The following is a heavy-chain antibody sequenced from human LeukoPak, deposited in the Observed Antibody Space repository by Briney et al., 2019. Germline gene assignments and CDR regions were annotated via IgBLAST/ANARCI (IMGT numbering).Heavy chain of an antibody. CDR1: GFTFSSHA. CDR3: AMNAGQWLVPFDH. D-gene: IGHD6-19*01. V-gene: IGHV3-23*01. Sequence: GGSLRLSCEASGFTFSSHAMNWVRQAPGKGLGWVSVISGSGGSTYYADSVKGRFTISRDNSKNTLYVLMNSLRAEDTAVYYCAMNAGQWLVPFDHWGQGTLVTVSS. J-gene: IGHJ4*02. CDR2: ISGSGGST.